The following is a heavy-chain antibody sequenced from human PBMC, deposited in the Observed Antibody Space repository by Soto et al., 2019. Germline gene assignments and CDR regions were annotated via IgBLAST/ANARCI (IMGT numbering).Heavy chain of an antibody. CDR3: AHIPRIFGVVIIGFWFDP. J-gene: IGHJ5*02. D-gene: IGHD3-3*01. CDR2: IYWDDDK. CDR1: GFSLSTSGVG. V-gene: IGHV2-5*02. Sequence: SGPTLVKPTQTLTLTCTFSGFSLSTSGVGVGWIRQPPGKALEWLALIYWDDDKRYSPSLKSRLTITKDTSKNQVVLTMTNMDPVDTATYYCAHIPRIFGVVIIGFWFDPWGQGTLVTVSS.